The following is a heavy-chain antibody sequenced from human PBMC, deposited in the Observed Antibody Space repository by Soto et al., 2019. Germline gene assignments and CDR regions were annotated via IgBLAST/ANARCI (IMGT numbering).Heavy chain of an antibody. Sequence: SVKVSCKASGGTFSSYAISWVRQAPGQGLEWMGGIIPIFGTANYAQKFQGRVTITADKSTSTAYMELSGLRSEDTAVYNCASGDTAMAFYYYYGMDVWGQGTTVTVSS. D-gene: IGHD5-18*01. CDR1: GGTFSSYA. V-gene: IGHV1-69*06. J-gene: IGHJ6*02. CDR3: ASGDTAMAFYYYYGMDV. CDR2: IIPIFGTA.